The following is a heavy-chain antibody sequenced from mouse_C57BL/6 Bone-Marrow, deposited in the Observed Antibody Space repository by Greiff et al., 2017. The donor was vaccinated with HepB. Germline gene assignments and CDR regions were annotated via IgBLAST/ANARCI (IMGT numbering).Heavy chain of an antibody. Sequence: VQLQQSGAELVRPGASVKLSCTASGFNIKDDYMHWVKQRPEQGLEWIGWIDPENGDTEYASKFQGKATITADKSSNTAYLQLSSLTSEDTAVYYCTTPDYAMDYWGQGTSVTVSS. J-gene: IGHJ4*01. CDR2: IDPENGDT. V-gene: IGHV14-4*01. CDR3: TTPDYAMDY. CDR1: GFNIKDDY.